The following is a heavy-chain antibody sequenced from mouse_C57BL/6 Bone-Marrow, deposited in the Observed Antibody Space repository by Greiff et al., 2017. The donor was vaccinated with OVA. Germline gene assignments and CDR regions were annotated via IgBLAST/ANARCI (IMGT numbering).Heavy chain of an antibody. CDR2: IYPRSGNT. CDR1: GYTFTSYG. D-gene: IGHD2-5*01. J-gene: IGHJ4*01. Sequence: QVQLQQSGAELARPGASVKLSCKASGYTFTSYGISWVKQRTGQGLAWIGEIYPRSGNTYYNEKFKGKATLTADKSSSTAYMELRSLTSEDSAVYFCASEEYYSKEDYAMDYWGQGTSVTVSS. CDR3: ASEEYYSKEDYAMDY. V-gene: IGHV1-81*01.